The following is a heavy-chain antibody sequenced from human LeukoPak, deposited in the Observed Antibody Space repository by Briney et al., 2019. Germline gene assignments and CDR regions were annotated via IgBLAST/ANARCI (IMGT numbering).Heavy chain of an antibody. CDR3: AVMGGYYYGYEYNWFDP. CDR1: GYSFTSYW. D-gene: IGHD3-22*01. Sequence: GESLKISCKGSGYSFTSYWIGWVRQMPGKGLEWMGIIYPGDSDTRYSPSFQGQVTISANKSISTAYLQWSSLKASDTAMYYCAVMGGYYYGYEYNWFDPWGQGTLVTVSS. J-gene: IGHJ5*02. CDR2: IYPGDSDT. V-gene: IGHV5-51*01.